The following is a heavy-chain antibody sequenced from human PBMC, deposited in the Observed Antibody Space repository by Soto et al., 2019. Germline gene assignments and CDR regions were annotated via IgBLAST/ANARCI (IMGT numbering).Heavy chain of an antibody. V-gene: IGHV1-18*01. Sequence: HLVQPGNEVRKPGASVRVSCKASGYTFNEFGITWVRQAPGQGLQWVGRISGHNGNTEYALNFRGRATLTTDTSTNTAYMDLTSLTRDDTAVYYCARDVGYSQADYFDDWGQGTLVTVSS. CDR3: ARDVGYSQADYFDD. CDR1: GYTFNEFG. CDR2: ISGHNGNT. J-gene: IGHJ4*02. D-gene: IGHD5-18*01.